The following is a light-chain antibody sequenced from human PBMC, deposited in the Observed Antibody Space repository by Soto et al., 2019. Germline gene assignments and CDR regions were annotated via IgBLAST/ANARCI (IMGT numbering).Light chain of an antibody. J-gene: IGKJ1*01. CDR2: AAS. CDR3: QQSYSNPRT. Sequence: DIQMTQSPSSLSASVGDRVTITCRASQSISSYLNWYQQKPGKAPKLLIYAASSLQSGVPSRFSGSGSGTDFTLTISSLQPEDFATYYCQQSYSNPRTFGQGTKVVI. CDR1: QSISSY. V-gene: IGKV1-39*01.